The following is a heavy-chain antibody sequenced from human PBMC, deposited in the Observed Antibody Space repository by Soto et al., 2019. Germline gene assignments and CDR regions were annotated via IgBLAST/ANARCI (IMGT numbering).Heavy chain of an antibody. V-gene: IGHV3-48*01. CDR1: GFSFSSYS. Sequence: PGGSLRLSCAASGFSFSSYSMNWVRQAPGKGLEWVSYISSSSSTIYYADSVKGRFTISRDNAKNSLYLQMNSLRAEDTAVYYWATGLGMVRGGYYYYGMDVWGQGTTVTVSS. CDR2: ISSSSSTI. CDR3: ATGLGMVRGGYYYYGMDV. J-gene: IGHJ6*02. D-gene: IGHD3-10*01.